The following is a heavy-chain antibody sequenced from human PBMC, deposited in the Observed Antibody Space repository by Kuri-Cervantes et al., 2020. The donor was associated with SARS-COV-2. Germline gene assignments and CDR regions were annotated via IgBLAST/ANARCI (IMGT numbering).Heavy chain of an antibody. Sequence: ETLSLTCAVSGASINSGAYPWSWIRQPPGKALEWLAHIFSNDEKSYSTSLKSRLTISKDTSKSQVVLTMTNMDPVDTATYYCARIDYGGNSWFDPWGQGTLVTVSS. V-gene: IGHV2-26*01. CDR1: GASINSGAYP. CDR3: ARIDYGGNSWFDP. J-gene: IGHJ5*02. D-gene: IGHD4-23*01. CDR2: IFSNDEK.